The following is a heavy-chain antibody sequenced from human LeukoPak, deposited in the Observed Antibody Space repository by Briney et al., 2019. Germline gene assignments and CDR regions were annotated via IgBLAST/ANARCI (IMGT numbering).Heavy chain of an antibody. J-gene: IGHJ4*02. CDR3: AKVLSGSQDY. D-gene: IGHD1-26*01. CDR2: ITGGAENT. Sequence: GGSLRFSCAASGFTFSGHAMSWHRQAPGKGLNWLSTITGGAENTYYAGSVKGRFTISRDNSKNTVYLQMDSLRVEDTAVYYCAKVLSGSQDYWGQGTLVTVFS. CDR1: GFTFSGHA. V-gene: IGHV3-23*01.